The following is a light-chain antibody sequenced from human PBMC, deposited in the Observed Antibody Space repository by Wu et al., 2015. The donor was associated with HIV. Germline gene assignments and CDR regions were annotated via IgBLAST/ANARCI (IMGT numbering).Light chain of an antibody. J-gene: IGKJ2*03. CDR1: QRVSVNY. Sequence: EIVLTQSPGTLSLSLGERATLSCRASQRVSVNYLVWYQHRPGQAPRLLIYGAYTRVTGIPDRFSGSGSGTDFTLTINRLEPEDFAMYYCQQFESSTFSFGQGTKLEIK. CDR2: GAY. V-gene: IGKV3-20*01. CDR3: QQFESSTFS.